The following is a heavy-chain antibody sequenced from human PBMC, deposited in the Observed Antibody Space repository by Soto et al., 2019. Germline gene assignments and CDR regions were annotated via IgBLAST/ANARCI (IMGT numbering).Heavy chain of an antibody. CDR1: GGSINSGGYS. J-gene: IGHJ5*02. V-gene: IGHV4-30-2*01. Sequence: TLSLTCVVSGGSINSGGYSWSWIRQPPGKGLEWIGYINDSGGTSYTSYNPSLRSRVTISVDRSKNQFSLRLRSVTAADTDVYYCGRGGLVDPWGQGILVTVSS. CDR2: INDSGGTSYT. CDR3: GRGGLVDP.